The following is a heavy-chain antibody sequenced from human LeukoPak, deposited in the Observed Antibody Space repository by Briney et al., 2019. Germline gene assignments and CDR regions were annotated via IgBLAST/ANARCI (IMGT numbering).Heavy chain of an antibody. J-gene: IGHJ3*02. CDR2: IYPGDSDT. CDR1: GYSFTSYW. V-gene: IGHV5-51*01. Sequence: GEPLKISCKGSGYSFTSYWIGWVRQMPGKGPEWMGIIYPGDSDTRYSPSFQGQVTISADKSISTAYLQWSSLKASDTAMYYCARQRLPYAFDIWGQGTMVTVSS. D-gene: IGHD5-18*01. CDR3: ARQRLPYAFDI.